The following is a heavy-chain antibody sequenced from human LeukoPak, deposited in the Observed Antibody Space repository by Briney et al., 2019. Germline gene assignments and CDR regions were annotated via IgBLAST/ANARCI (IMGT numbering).Heavy chain of an antibody. CDR1: GGSISGYF. Sequence: SETLSLTCTVSGGSISGYFWAWIRRPAGKGLEWIGRIYSSGSTNYNLSLKSRVTMSVDTSKNQFSLRLSSVTAADTAVYYCAREFDSSGYYLYAIDYWGQGTLVTVSS. CDR3: AREFDSSGYYLYAIDY. V-gene: IGHV4-4*07. J-gene: IGHJ4*02. CDR2: IYSSGST. D-gene: IGHD3-22*01.